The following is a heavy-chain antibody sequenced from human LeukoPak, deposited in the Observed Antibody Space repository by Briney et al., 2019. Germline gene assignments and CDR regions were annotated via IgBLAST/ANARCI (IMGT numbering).Heavy chain of an antibody. CDR2: IYYSGST. D-gene: IGHD3-22*01. Sequence: SETLSLTCTVSGGSISSSSYYWGWIRQPPGEGLEWIGSIYYSGSTYYNPSLKSRVTISVDTSKNQFSLKLSSVTAADTAVYYCARAPIDYDSSGYYSLDYWGQGTLVTVSS. V-gene: IGHV4-39*01. CDR1: GGSISSSSYY. J-gene: IGHJ4*02. CDR3: ARAPIDYDSSGYYSLDY.